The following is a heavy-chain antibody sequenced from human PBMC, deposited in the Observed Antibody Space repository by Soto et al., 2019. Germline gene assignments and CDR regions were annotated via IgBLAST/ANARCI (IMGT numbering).Heavy chain of an antibody. Sequence: EVQLLESGGGLVQPGGSLRLSCAASGFTFSSYAMSWVRQAPGKGLEWVSAISGSGGSTYYADSVKGRFTISRDNSKNTLYLQMNSLRAEDTAVYYCASHDFCSSTSCRTAPIDYWGQGTLVTVSS. CDR2: ISGSGGST. CDR1: GFTFSSYA. J-gene: IGHJ4*02. CDR3: ASHDFCSSTSCRTAPIDY. D-gene: IGHD2-2*01. V-gene: IGHV3-23*01.